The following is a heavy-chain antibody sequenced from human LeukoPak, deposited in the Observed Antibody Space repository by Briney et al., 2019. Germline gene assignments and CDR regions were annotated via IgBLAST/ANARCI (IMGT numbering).Heavy chain of an antibody. CDR1: GYTFTGYY. J-gene: IGHJ4*02. Sequence: ASVKVSCKASGYTFTGYYMHWVRQAPGQGLEWMGWINPNSGGTNYAQKFQGRVTMTRDTSISTAYMELSRLRSDDTAVYYCARFLWRAGGFGYWGQGTLVTVSS. V-gene: IGHV1-2*02. CDR3: ARFLWRAGGFGY. D-gene: IGHD1-14*01. CDR2: INPNSGGT.